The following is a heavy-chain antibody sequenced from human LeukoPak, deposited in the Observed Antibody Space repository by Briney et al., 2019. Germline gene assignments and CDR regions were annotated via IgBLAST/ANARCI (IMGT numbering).Heavy chain of an antibody. V-gene: IGHV3-66*02. CDR1: GFTVSSNY. CDR3: ARSLTYDFWSGYQSPFWFDP. CDR2: IYSGGST. J-gene: IGHJ5*02. Sequence: GGSLRLSCAASGFTVSSNYMSWVRQAPGKGLEWVSVIYSGGSTYYADSVKGRFTISRDNSKSTLYLQMNSLRAEDTAVYYCARSLTYDFWSGYQSPFWFDPWGQGTLVTVSS. D-gene: IGHD3-3*01.